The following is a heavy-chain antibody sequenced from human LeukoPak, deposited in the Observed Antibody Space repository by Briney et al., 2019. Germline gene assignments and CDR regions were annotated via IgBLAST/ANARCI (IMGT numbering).Heavy chain of an antibody. V-gene: IGHV1-69*13. CDR2: IIPIFGTA. CDR3: ARGFGELSFDY. CDR1: GGTFSNYA. J-gene: IGHJ4*02. D-gene: IGHD3-10*01. Sequence: ASVKVSCKASGGTFSNYAISWVRQAPGQGLEWMGGIIPIFGTANYAQKFQGRVTTTADESTSTAYMELSSLRSEDTAVYYCARGFGELSFDYWGQGTLVTVSS.